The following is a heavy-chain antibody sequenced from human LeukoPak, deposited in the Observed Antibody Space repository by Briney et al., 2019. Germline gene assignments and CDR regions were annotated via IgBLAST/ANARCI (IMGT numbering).Heavy chain of an antibody. CDR2: IQSKTDGGAT. D-gene: IGHD3-3*01. J-gene: IGHJ4*02. V-gene: IGHV3-15*01. Sequence: GGSLRLSCAASGFTVSSNYMSWVRQAPGKGLEWIGRIQSKTDGGATDYAAPVKGRFTISSDDSKNTLYLQMNSLNTDDTAVYYCTTDSYDFWSGYSDYWGQGTLVTVSS. CDR3: TTDSYDFWSGYSDY. CDR1: GFTVSSNY.